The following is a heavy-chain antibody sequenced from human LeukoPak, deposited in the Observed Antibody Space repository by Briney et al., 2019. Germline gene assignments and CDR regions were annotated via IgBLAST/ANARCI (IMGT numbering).Heavy chain of an antibody. Sequence: SETLSLTCSVSGDSMSGYYWTWIRQPPGKGLEWIGYVYYSGSASYNPSLKSRVTMSVDTSKNQFSLNLSSVTAADTAVYYCARQRDYYYYGMDVWGRGTTVTVSS. V-gene: IGHV4-59*08. CDR3: ARQRDYYYYGMDV. J-gene: IGHJ6*02. CDR2: VYYSGSA. CDR1: GDSMSGYY.